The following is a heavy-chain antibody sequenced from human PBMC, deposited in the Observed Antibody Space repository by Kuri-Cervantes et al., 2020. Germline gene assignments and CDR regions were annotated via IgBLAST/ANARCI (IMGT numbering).Heavy chain of an antibody. V-gene: IGHV1-2*02. J-gene: IGHJ2*01. CDR1: SYTFTGYY. D-gene: IGHD4-17*01. CDR2: INPNSCGT. CDR3: ATELVDYGDYNWYFDL. Sequence: ASLQVFCNASSYTFTGYYMHWVRQAPGQGLEWMGWINPNSCGTNYAQKFRGRVTMTRDTSINTAYMVLSRLRSDDTAVYYCATELVDYGDYNWYFDLWGRGTLVTVSS.